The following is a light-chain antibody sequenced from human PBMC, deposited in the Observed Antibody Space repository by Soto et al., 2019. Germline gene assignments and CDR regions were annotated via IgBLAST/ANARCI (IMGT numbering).Light chain of an antibody. CDR3: SSYAGRVV. Sequence: QSALTQPASVSGSPGQSITISCTGTSSDVGSYNLVSWYQQYPGKAPKLMIYEGTNRPSGVSNRFSGSKSGNTASLTISGSQAEVEATYYCSSYAGRVVFGGGTKLTVL. J-gene: IGLJ2*01. V-gene: IGLV2-23*01. CDR2: EGT. CDR1: SSDVGSYNL.